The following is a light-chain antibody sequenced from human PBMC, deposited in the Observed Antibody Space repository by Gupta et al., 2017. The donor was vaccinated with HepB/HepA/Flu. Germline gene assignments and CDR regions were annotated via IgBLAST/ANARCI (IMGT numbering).Light chain of an antibody. V-gene: IGKV1-9*01. J-gene: IGKJ4*01. CDR2: AAS. CDR1: QGISSY. Sequence: DIQLTQSPSFLSASVGDRVTITCRASQGISSYLAWYQQKPGKAPQFLISAASTLQTGVPSRFSGSGSGTECTLTISSLQPEDFATYYCHQFDTSPLTFGGGTKVEIK. CDR3: HQFDTSPLT.